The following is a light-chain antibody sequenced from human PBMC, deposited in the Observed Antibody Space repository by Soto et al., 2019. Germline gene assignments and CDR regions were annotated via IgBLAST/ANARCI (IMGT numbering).Light chain of an antibody. V-gene: IGLV2-14*01. Sequence: QSVLTQPASVSGSPGQSITISCTGTSSDVGGYNYVSWYQQHPGKAPKFMIYDVSNRPSGVSNRFSGSKSGNTASLSISGLQAEDEADYYCCSYSTSNTRQIVFGTGTKVTDL. J-gene: IGLJ1*01. CDR2: DVS. CDR1: SSDVGGYNY. CDR3: CSYSTSNTRQIV.